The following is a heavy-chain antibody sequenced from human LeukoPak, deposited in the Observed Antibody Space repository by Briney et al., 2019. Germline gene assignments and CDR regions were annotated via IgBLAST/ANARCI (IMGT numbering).Heavy chain of an antibody. CDR2: IYYSGST. J-gene: IGHJ5*02. V-gene: IGHV4-31*03. CDR1: GGSISSGGYY. D-gene: IGHD4-17*01. Sequence: SETLSLTCTVSGGSISSGGYYWSWIRQHPGKGLEWIGYIYYSGSTYYNPSLKSRVTISVDTSKTKSSLKLSSVTAADTAVYYCARARGGDYRLRVNWFDPWGQGALVTVSS. CDR3: ARARGGDYRLRVNWFDP.